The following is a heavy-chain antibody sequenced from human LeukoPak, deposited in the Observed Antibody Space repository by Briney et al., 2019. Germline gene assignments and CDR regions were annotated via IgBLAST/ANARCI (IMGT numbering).Heavy chain of an antibody. CDR3: AKGTVTANYYYYGMDV. Sequence: GGSLRLSCAASGFTFSSYAMSWVRQAPGKGLEWVSAISGSGGSTYYADSVKGRFTISRDNSKNTLYLQMNSLRAEDTAVYYCAKGTVTANYYYYGMDVWGQGTLVTVSS. V-gene: IGHV3-23*01. D-gene: IGHD4-17*01. CDR2: ISGSGGST. J-gene: IGHJ6*02. CDR1: GFTFSSYA.